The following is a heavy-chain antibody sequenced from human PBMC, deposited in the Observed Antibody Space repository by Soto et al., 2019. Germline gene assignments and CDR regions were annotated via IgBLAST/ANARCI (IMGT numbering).Heavy chain of an antibody. J-gene: IGHJ5*02. CDR1: GGSISSYY. D-gene: IGHD2-21*02. Sequence: SETLSLTCTVSGGSISSYYWSWIRQPPGKGLEGIGYIDYSGSTNYNPSLKSRVTISVDTAKNQFSLKLSSETAADTAVYYCAREVNCGGDCYSVRNWFDPWGQGTLVTVSS. CDR2: IDYSGST. V-gene: IGHV4-59*01. CDR3: AREVNCGGDCYSVRNWFDP.